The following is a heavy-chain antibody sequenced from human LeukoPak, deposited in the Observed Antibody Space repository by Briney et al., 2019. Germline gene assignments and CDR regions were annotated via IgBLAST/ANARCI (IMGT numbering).Heavy chain of an antibody. J-gene: IGHJ6*03. Sequence: ASVKASCKASGYTFTGYDINWVRQATGQGLEWMGWMNPNSGNTGYAQKFQGRVTMTRNTSISTAYMELSSLRSEDTAVYYCARGPHSGYDYGYYYYYMDVWGKGTTVTVSS. CDR1: GYTFTGYD. V-gene: IGHV1-8*01. CDR2: MNPNSGNT. CDR3: ARGPHSGYDYGYYYYYMDV. D-gene: IGHD5-12*01.